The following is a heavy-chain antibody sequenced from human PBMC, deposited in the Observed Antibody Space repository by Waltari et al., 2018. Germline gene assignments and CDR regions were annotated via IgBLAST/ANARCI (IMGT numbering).Heavy chain of an antibody. Sequence: QVQLQESGPGLVKPSQTLSLTCTVSGGSISSGDYYWSWIRQPPGKGLAWIGYIYYSGSTYYHPSLKSRVTISVDTSKNQFSLKLSSVTAADTAVYYCDRVMRAARMYYLDYWGQGTLVTVSS. CDR1: GGSISSGDYY. CDR3: DRVMRAARMYYLDY. CDR2: IYYSGST. J-gene: IGHJ4*02. D-gene: IGHD6-6*01. V-gene: IGHV4-30-4*08.